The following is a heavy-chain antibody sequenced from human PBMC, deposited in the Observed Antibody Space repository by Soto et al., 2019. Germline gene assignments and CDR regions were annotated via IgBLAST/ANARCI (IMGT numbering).Heavy chain of an antibody. D-gene: IGHD1-26*01. CDR2: IYYSGRT. J-gene: IGHJ4*02. CDR1: GGSISSGGYY. Sequence: QVQLQESGPGLVKPSQTLSLTCTVSGGSISSGGYYWSWIRQHPGKGLEWIGYIYYSGRTYYNPSLRSRVTISADTSKNQVSLKLSSVTAADTAVYYCARGGGATAFDYWGQGALGTVSS. CDR3: ARGGGATAFDY. V-gene: IGHV4-31*03.